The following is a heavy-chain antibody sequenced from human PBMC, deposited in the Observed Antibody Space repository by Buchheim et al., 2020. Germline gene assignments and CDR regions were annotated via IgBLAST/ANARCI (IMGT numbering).Heavy chain of an antibody. D-gene: IGHD6-19*01. CDR1: GGSFSGYY. CDR3: ARLIGRGWPLARFDY. Sequence: QVQLQQWGAGLLKPSETLSLTCAVYGGSFSGYYWSWIRQPPGKGLEWIGEINHRGNTNYNQSLKSRVTISVDTSKNQFSLKLSSVTAADTAVYYCARLIGRGWPLARFDYWGQGTL. CDR2: INHRGNT. V-gene: IGHV4-34*01. J-gene: IGHJ4*02.